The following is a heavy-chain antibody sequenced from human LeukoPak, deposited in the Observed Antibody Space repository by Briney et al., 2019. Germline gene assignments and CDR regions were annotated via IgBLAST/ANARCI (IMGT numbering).Heavy chain of an antibody. CDR3: ARGITMVRGVIIPTVYY. J-gene: IGHJ4*02. CDR1: GYTFTGNY. Sequence: ASVKVSCKASGYTFTGNYMHWVRQAPGQGLEWMGWINPNSGGTNYAQKFQGRVTMTRDTSISTAYMELSRLRSDDTAVYYCARGITMVRGVIIPTVYYWGQGTLVTVSS. V-gene: IGHV1-2*02. D-gene: IGHD3-10*01. CDR2: INPNSGGT.